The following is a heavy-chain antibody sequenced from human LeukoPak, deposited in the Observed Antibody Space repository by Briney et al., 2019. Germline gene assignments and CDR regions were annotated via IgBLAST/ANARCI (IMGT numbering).Heavy chain of an antibody. CDR2: IYDSGYT. CDR3: ARGSGYYTDT. V-gene: IGHV4-4*02. CDR1: GGSISSSYW. Sequence: PSGTLSLTCAVSGGSISSSYWWSWVRQPPGKGLEWIGEIYDSGYTNYNPSLKSRVNISVDKSKNQFSLKVNSVTAADTAVYHCARGSGYYTDTWGQGTLVTVSS. J-gene: IGHJ5*02. D-gene: IGHD3-3*01.